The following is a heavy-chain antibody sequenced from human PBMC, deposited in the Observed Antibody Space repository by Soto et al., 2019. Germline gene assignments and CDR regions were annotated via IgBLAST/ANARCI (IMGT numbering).Heavy chain of an antibody. CDR2: INHRGST. V-gene: IGHV4-34*01. CDR3: ARGELRIAARPSLDS. Sequence: SETLSLTCAVHGGSLTGFYWSWIRHSPGKGLEWIGEINHRGSTSYKSSLKSRVTISIDMSKNQFSLKLNSVTAADTAVYFCARGELRIAARPSLDSWGQGTLVTVSS. CDR1: GGSLTGFY. D-gene: IGHD6-6*01. J-gene: IGHJ5*01.